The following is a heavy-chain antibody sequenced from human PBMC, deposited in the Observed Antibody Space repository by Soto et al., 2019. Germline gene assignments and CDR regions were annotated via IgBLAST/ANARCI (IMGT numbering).Heavy chain of an antibody. Sequence: GGSLRLSCAASGFTFSSYGMHWVRQAPGKGLEWVAVIWYDGSNKYYADSVKGRFTISRDNSKNTLYLQMNSLRAEDTAVYYCARDKKEYYDFWSGYHDWFDPWGQGTLVTVSS. CDR2: IWYDGSNK. J-gene: IGHJ5*02. CDR1: GFTFSSYG. D-gene: IGHD3-3*01. V-gene: IGHV3-33*01. CDR3: ARDKKEYYDFWSGYHDWFDP.